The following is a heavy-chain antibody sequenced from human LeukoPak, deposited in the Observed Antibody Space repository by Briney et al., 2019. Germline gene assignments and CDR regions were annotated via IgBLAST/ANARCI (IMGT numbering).Heavy chain of an antibody. D-gene: IGHD6-13*01. CDR3: ARRRKAKYSSSWYRSGWEQNWFDP. V-gene: IGHV4-34*01. CDR1: GGSFSGYY. J-gene: IGHJ5*02. CDR2: INHSGST. Sequence: PSETLSLTCAVYGGSFSGYYWSWIRQPPGKGLEWIGEINHSGSTNYNPSLKSRVTISVDTSKNQFSLKLSSVTAADTAVYYCARRRKAKYSSSWYRSGWEQNWFDPWGQGTLVTVSS.